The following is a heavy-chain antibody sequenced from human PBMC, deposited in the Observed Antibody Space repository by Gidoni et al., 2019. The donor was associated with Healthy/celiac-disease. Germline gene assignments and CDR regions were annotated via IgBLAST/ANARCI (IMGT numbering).Heavy chain of an antibody. CDR2: IYYSGST. J-gene: IGHJ4*02. D-gene: IGHD1-26*01. Sequence: QLQLQESGPGLVKPSETLSLTCTVSGGSISSSSYYWGWIRQPPGKGLEWIGSIYYSGSTDYKPSLKSRVNISVDTSKNQFSLKLSSVTAADTAVYYCARWGNRVPNYWGQGTLVTVSS. CDR3: ARWGNRVPNY. V-gene: IGHV4-39*01. CDR1: GGSISSSSYY.